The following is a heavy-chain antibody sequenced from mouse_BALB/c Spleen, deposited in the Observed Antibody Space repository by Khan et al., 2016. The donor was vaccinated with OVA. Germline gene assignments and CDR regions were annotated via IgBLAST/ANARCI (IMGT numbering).Heavy chain of an antibody. V-gene: IGHV2-9*02. D-gene: IGHD2-3*01. CDR1: GFSLTSYS. CDR3: ARRDEGYPEWYFDV. Sequence: QMQLEESGPGLVAPSQSLSITCTVSGFSLTSYSIHWVRQPPGKGLEWLGIIWADGNTNYNSALMSRLSISKDNSKSQVFLKMNSLQTDDTAMYYCARRDEGYPEWYFDVWGAGTTVTVSA. CDR2: IWADGNT. J-gene: IGHJ1*01.